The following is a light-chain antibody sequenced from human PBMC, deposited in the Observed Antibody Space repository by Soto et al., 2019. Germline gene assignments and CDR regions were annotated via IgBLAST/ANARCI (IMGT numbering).Light chain of an antibody. V-gene: IGKV3-11*01. J-gene: IGKJ5*01. CDR3: QQRSNWPPIP. CDR1: QSVSSY. CDR2: DAS. Sequence: SPATLSLSAGDRATLSCRARQSVSSYLAWYQQKPGQAPRLLIYDASNRATGIPARFSGSGSGTDFTLTISSLEPEDFAVYYCQQRSNWPPIPFGQGTRLEIK.